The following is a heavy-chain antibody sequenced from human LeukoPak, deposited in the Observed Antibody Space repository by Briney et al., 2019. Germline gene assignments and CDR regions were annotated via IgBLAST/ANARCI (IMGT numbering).Heavy chain of an antibody. CDR3: ASRTPRYYYDY. CDR1: GITFTSYA. V-gene: IGHV3-23*01. CDR2: ISGSGDSS. D-gene: IGHD3-10*01. Sequence: PGGSLRLSCAASGITFTSYAMTWVRQAPGKGLEWVSSISGSGDSSYYADSVKGRFTISRDNAKNSLYLQMNSLRAEDTAVYYCASRTPRYYYDYWGQGTLVTVSS. J-gene: IGHJ4*02.